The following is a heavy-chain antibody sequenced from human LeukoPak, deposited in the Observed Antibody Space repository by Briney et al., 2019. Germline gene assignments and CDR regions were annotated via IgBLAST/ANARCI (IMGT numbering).Heavy chain of an antibody. V-gene: IGHV3-30*18. CDR2: ISADGNHE. CDR3: AKDHENWRWLDI. CDR1: GLTSSNYG. J-gene: IGHJ3*02. Sequence: GGSLRLSCAASGLTSSNYGMHWVRQAPGKGLEWVAVISADGNHEYYTDSVKGRFTISRDNSKNTLYLQMNSVRTEDTAEYYCAKDHENWRWLDIWGQGTMVTVSS. D-gene: IGHD5-24*01.